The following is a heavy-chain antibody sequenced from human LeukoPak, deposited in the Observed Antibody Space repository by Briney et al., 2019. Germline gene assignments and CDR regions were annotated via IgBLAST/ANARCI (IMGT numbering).Heavy chain of an antibody. Sequence: GGSLRLSCAASGFTFSSYSLNWVRQAPGKGLEWVSYISTSSSTIYYADSVKGRFTVSRDNAKNSLYLQMNSLRAEDAAVYYCARDRGSGWSKGAEYDYWGQGTLVTVSS. CDR1: GFTFSSYS. J-gene: IGHJ4*02. CDR2: ISTSSSTI. D-gene: IGHD6-19*01. V-gene: IGHV3-48*04. CDR3: ARDRGSGWSKGAEYDY.